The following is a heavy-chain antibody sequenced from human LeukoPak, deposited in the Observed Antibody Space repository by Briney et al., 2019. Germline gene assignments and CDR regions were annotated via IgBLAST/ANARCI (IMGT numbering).Heavy chain of an antibody. V-gene: IGHV3-30*02. CDR1: GFTFSNCG. D-gene: IGHD3-9*01. Sequence: PGGSLRFSCAASGFTFSNCGMHWVRQAPGKGLEWVAFIRYDGSKKYYADSVKGRFTISRDNSKNTLYLQMNSLRAEDTAMYYCANGPHYNILTGFYKVRSHLDYWGQGTLVTVSS. J-gene: IGHJ4*02. CDR3: ANGPHYNILTGFYKVRSHLDY. CDR2: IRYDGSKK.